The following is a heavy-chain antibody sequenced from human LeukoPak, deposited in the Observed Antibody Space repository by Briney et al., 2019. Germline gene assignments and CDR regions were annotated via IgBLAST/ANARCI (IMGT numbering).Heavy chain of an antibody. CDR2: IYYSGST. D-gene: IGHD3-22*01. J-gene: IGHJ6*02. CDR3: ARDSPYDSSGFGMDV. CDR1: GGSISSDDYY. V-gene: IGHV4-30-4*01. Sequence: PSETLSLTCTVSGGSISSDDYYWSWIRQPPGKGLEWIGYIYYSGSTYYNPSLKSRVTISVDTSKNQFSLKLSSVTAADTAVYYCARDSPYDSSGFGMDVWGQGTTVTVSS.